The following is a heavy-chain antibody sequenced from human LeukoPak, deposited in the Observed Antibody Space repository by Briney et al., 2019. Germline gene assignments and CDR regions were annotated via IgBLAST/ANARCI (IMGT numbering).Heavy chain of an antibody. J-gene: IGHJ4*02. CDR1: GFTFSSYS. Sequence: KPGGSLRLSCAASGFTFSSYSMNWVRQAPGKGLEWVSSISSSSSYIYYADSVKGRFTIYRDNAKNSLYLQMNSLRAEDTAVYYCARDRSTSCYCFDYWGQGTLVTVSS. V-gene: IGHV3-21*01. CDR2: ISSSSSYI. D-gene: IGHD2-2*01. CDR3: ARDRSTSCYCFDY.